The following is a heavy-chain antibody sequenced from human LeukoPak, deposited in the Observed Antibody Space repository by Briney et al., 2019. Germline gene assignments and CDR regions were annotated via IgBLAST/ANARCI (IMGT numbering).Heavy chain of an antibody. J-gene: IGHJ4*02. D-gene: IGHD3-22*01. Sequence: GGSLRLSCTASGITFSSYWMSWVRQAPGKGLEWVANINQDGRGQYYADSVRGRFTISRDNTKNSLYLQVSSLRAEDTAIYYCARGIYDASGYHLPDWGQGTLVTVSS. CDR2: INQDGRGQ. CDR3: ARGIYDASGYHLPD. V-gene: IGHV3-7*01. CDR1: GITFSSYW.